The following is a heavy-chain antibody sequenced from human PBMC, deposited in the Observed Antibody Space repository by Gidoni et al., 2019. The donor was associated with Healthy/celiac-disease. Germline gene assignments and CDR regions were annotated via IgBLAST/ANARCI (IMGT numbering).Heavy chain of an antibody. CDR1: GYTLTSYD. J-gene: IGHJ4*02. CDR3: ARRIYDFGSGKLDY. CDR2: MNPNSGNT. D-gene: IGHD3-3*01. V-gene: IGHV1-8*01. Sequence: HVQLVQSGAEVDKPEASVKVSCKASGYTLTSYDIIWVRQANGQGLEWMGWMNPNSGNTGSAQKFQGRVTMTRNTSISTDYMEMSGLRSEDTAVYYCARRIYDFGSGKLDYWGQGTLVTVSS.